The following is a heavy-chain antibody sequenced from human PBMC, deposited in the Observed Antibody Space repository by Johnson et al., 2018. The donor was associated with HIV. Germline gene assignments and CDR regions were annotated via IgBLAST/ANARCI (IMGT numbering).Heavy chain of an antibody. CDR3: AKAYCPGCDGFDI. D-gene: IGHD2-21*01. J-gene: IGHJ3*02. CDR2: ISSSGST. CDR1: GFSFSSYE. V-gene: IGHV3-48*03. Sequence: VQLVESGGGLVQPGGSLRLSCAASGFSFSSYEMNWVRQAPGKGLEWVSYISSSGSTNYADSVKGRFTISRDNAKNTLFLQMDSLRTEDTGVYYCAKAYCPGCDGFDIWGQGTLVTVSS.